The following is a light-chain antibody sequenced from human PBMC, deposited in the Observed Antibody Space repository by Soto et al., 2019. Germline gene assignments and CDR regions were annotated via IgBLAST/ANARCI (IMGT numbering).Light chain of an antibody. CDR3: HQRDNWPFT. CDR2: DAS. Sequence: EIVLTQSPATLSLSPGERTTLSCRASQSVSTYLGRYQQKPGQAPRLLIYDASNRATGIPARFSGSVSGTDFTLTISSLEPEDFAVYYCHQRDNWPFTFGPGTKVYIK. V-gene: IGKV3-11*01. J-gene: IGKJ3*01. CDR1: QSVSTY.